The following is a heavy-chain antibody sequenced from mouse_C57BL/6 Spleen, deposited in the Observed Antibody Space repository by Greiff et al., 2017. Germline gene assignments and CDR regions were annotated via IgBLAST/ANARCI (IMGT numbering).Heavy chain of an antibody. CDR1: GYTFTSYG. Sequence: QVQLQQSGAELARPGASVKLSCKASGYTFTSYGISWVKQRTGQGLEWIGEIYPRSGNTYYNETFKGKATLTADKSSSTAYMELRSLTSEDSAVYFCAREGGSRFAYWGQGTLVTVSA. V-gene: IGHV1-81*01. D-gene: IGHD1-1*01. CDR3: AREGGSRFAY. CDR2: IYPRSGNT. J-gene: IGHJ3*01.